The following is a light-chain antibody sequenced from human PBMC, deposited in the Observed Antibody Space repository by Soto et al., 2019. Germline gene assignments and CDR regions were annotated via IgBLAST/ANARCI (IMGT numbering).Light chain of an antibody. CDR2: VAS. Sequence: DIQMTQSPSSLSASVGDRVTITCRASQGISNYLAWYQQQPGKVPKLLIYVASTLQSGVPSRFSGSGSGTDFTLTISSLQPDDGATYYCQKYNSATWTFGQGTKVEIK. J-gene: IGKJ1*01. CDR3: QKYNSATWT. CDR1: QGISNY. V-gene: IGKV1-27*01.